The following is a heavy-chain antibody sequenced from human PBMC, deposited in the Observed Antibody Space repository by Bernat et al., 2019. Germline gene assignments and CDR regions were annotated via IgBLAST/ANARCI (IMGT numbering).Heavy chain of an antibody. Sequence: EVQLVESGGGLVKHGEPLRLSSAASGFTFSTYSMNWFRQVPGKGKEWISYISDVSSHISYADSVRSLFTISSDNARNSLYLQMNSLRVEVTAFSYCARDGLVYASSSYMVVCGKRSTVTVSS. J-gene: IGHJ6*03. CDR2: ISDVSSHI. V-gene: IGHV3-21*05. CDR3: ARDGLVYASSSYMVV. D-gene: IGHD2-8*01. CDR1: GFTFSTYS.